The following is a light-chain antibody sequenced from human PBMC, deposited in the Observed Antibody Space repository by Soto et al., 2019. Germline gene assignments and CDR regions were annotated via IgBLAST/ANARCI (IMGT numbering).Light chain of an antibody. CDR2: ADS. V-gene: IGKV1-9*01. CDR1: QGIAAS. J-gene: IGKJ1*01. CDR3: QKYDGAPWA. Sequence: DIQLTQSPSFLSASVGDRVTITCRASQGIAASLAWYQQKPGNPPRLLIYADSTLQSGVPSRFSGSGSGTRGTLTISSLEPEDFATYYCQKYDGAPWALGQGTKVEIK.